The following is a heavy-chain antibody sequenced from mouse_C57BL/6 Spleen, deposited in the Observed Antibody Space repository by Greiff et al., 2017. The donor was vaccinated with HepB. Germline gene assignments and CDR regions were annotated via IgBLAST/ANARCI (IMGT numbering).Heavy chain of an antibody. Sequence: VQLQQSGAELVKPGASVKISCKASGYAFSSYWMNWVKQRPGKGLEWIGQIYPGDGDTNYNGKFKGKATLTADISSSTAYMQLSSLTSEDSAVYFCARSGSSYVRAMDYWGQGTSVTVSS. V-gene: IGHV1-80*01. CDR2: IYPGDGDT. J-gene: IGHJ4*01. D-gene: IGHD1-1*01. CDR3: ARSGSSYVRAMDY. CDR1: GYAFSSYW.